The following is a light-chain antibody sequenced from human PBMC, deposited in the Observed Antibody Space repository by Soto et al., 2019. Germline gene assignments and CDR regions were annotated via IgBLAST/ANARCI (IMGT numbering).Light chain of an antibody. CDR1: QTISSNY. CDR2: GAS. CDR3: QLYGSSPKT. V-gene: IGKV3-20*01. J-gene: IGKJ1*01. Sequence: EIVLTQSPGTLSLSPGERATLSCRATQTISSNYLAWYRQKPGQAPKLLIHGASTRATGIPDRFSGSRSGTDFTLTISRLEPEDFAVYYCQLYGSSPKTFGRGTKVEF.